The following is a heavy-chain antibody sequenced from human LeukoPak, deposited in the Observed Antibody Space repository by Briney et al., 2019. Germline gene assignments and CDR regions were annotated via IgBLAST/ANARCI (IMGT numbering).Heavy chain of an antibody. Sequence: GESLKISCKGSGYSFTSYWIGWVRQMPGKGLEWMGIIYPGDSDTRYSPSFQGQVTISADKSISTAYLQWSSLKASDTAMYYCARHRDSSGRGDYYYCMDVWGKGTTVTVSS. J-gene: IGHJ6*03. CDR2: IYPGDSDT. CDR3: ARHRDSSGRGDYYYCMDV. V-gene: IGHV5-51*01. D-gene: IGHD6-19*01. CDR1: GYSFTSYW.